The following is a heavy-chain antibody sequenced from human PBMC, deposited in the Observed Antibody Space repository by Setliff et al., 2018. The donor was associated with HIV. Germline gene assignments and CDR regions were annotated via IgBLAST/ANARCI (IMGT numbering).Heavy chain of an antibody. J-gene: IGHJ4*02. CDR3: ARLSPQYSGYDSGAFGY. D-gene: IGHD5-12*01. Sequence: PSETLSLTCAVSGYSISSGYYWGWIRQPPGKGLEWIGSIYHSGSTYYNSSLKSRVTISVDTSKNQFSLKLSSVTAADTAVYYCARLSPQYSGYDSGAFGYWGQGTLVTVSS. CDR2: IYHSGST. CDR1: GYSISSGYY. V-gene: IGHV4-38-2*01.